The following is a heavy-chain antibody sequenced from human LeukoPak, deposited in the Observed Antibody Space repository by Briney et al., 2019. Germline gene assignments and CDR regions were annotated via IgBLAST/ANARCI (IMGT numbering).Heavy chain of an antibody. D-gene: IGHD5-12*01. J-gene: IGHJ4*02. CDR3: AARVAPITGSRDY. CDR1: GFTFSSYW. CDR2: IKQDGSEK. V-gene: IGHV3-7*01. Sequence: GGSLRLSCAASGFTFSSYWMMWVRQAPGKGLEWVANIKQDGSEKYYVDSVKGRFTISRDNAKNSLYLQMNSLRAEDTAVYYCAARVAPITGSRDYWGQGTLVTVSS.